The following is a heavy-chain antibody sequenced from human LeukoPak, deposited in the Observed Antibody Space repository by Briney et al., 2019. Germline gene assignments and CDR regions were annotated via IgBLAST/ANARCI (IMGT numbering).Heavy chain of an antibody. CDR1: GGSISSSGYY. CDR3: ARHEYSGSYYGLSWFDP. J-gene: IGHJ5*02. CDR2: IYYSGST. V-gene: IGHV4-39*01. Sequence: SETLSLTCTVSGGSISSSGYYWGWIRQPPRKGLEWTASIYYSGSTYYNPSLKSRVTISVDTSKNQLSLKLSSLTAADTAVYYCARHEYSGSYYGLSWFDPWGQGTLVTVSS. D-gene: IGHD1-26*01.